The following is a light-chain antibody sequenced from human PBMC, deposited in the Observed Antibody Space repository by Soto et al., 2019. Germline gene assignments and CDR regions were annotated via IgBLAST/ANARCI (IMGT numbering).Light chain of an antibody. CDR1: QGIRND. CDR3: LHDYNYPYT. CDR2: SAS. V-gene: IGKV1-6*01. Sequence: AIQMTQSPSSLSASVGDRVTITCRASQGIRNDLGWYQQKSGKAPKLLIYSASSLQSGVPSRFSGSGSGTDFTLTISSLQPEDFATYYCLHDYNYPYTFGQGTKVDIK. J-gene: IGKJ2*01.